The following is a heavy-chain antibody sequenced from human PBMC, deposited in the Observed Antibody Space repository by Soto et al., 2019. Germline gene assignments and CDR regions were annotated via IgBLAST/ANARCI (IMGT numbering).Heavy chain of an antibody. Sequence: QVQLQESGPGLVKPSETLSLTCTVSGDSFTNYAWGWIRQPPGKGLEWIGYISKSGSANHNPYLRSRVTMSIDMAKNQFSLKLSSVTAADTAVYYCARDHSGSLDYWGQGTLVTVSS. CDR3: ARDHSGSLDY. CDR2: ISKSGSA. V-gene: IGHV4-59*01. J-gene: IGHJ4*02. CDR1: GDSFTNYA. D-gene: IGHD1-26*01.